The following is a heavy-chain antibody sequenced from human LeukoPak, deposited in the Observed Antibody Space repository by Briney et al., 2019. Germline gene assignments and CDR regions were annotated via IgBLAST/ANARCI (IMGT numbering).Heavy chain of an antibody. D-gene: IGHD3-22*01. V-gene: IGHV5-51*01. CDR3: ARAPTVWGYYDSSGYYNLFDY. CDR1: GYMFTSYW. CDR2: IYPSDSET. J-gene: IGHJ4*02. Sequence: GESLKISCKDTGYMFTSYWIAWVRQVPGKGLEWMGIIYPSDSETRYSPSFQGQISISVDRFMKTAYLQWNSLRAEDTAVYYCARAPTVWGYYDSSGYYNLFDYWGQGTLVTVSS.